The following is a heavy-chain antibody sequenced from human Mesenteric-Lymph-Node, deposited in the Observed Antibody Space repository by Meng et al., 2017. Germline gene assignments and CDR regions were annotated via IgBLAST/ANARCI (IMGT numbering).Heavy chain of an antibody. J-gene: IGHJ4*02. D-gene: IGHD3-22*01. V-gene: IGHV5-51*01. CDR2: IYPGDSDT. Sequence: KVSCKGSGYSFTSYWIGWVRQMPGKGLEWMGIIYPGDSDTRYSPSFQGQVTISADKSISTAYLQWSSLKASDTAMYYCARGGGYYYDSSGYYPFDYWGQGTLVTVSS. CDR3: ARGGGYYYDSSGYYPFDY. CDR1: GYSFTSYW.